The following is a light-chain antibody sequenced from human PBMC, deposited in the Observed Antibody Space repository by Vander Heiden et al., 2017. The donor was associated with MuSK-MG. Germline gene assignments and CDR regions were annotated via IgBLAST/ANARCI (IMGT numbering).Light chain of an antibody. Sequence: QTVVTPEPSFSVSPGGTVTLTCDLSSGSVSTSYYPSWYQHTPGQAPRTLIYNTDTRSSGVPDRFSGSILGNKAALTITGAQADDEAYYYCVLYIGSGMSVFGGGTKLTVL. CDR1: SGSVSTSYY. CDR2: NTD. V-gene: IGLV8-61*01. CDR3: VLYIGSGMSV. J-gene: IGLJ3*02.